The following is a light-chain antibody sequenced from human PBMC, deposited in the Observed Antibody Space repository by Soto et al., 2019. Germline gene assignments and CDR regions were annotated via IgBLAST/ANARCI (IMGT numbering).Light chain of an antibody. CDR1: QSISDW. CDR2: DAS. J-gene: IGKJ4*01. V-gene: IGKV1-5*01. Sequence: DIPMTQSPSTLSASVGDRVTITCRANQSISDWLAWYQQKPGKAPNLLIYDASNLESGVPSRFSGSGSGTEFTLTISSLQPDDFATYYCQQYNSSPLTFGGGTKMENK. CDR3: QQYNSSPLT.